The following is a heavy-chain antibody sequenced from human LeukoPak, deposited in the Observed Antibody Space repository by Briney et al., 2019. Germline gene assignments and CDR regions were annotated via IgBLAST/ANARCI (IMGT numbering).Heavy chain of an antibody. J-gene: IGHJ5*02. Sequence: PSETLSLTCTVSGGSISSSSYYWGWIRQPPGKGLEWIGSIYYSGSTYYNPSLKSRVTIPVDTSKNQFSLKLSSVTAADTAVYYCARVGVSARRWFDPWGQGTLVTVSS. V-gene: IGHV4-39*01. D-gene: IGHD3-16*01. CDR3: ARVGVSARRWFDP. CDR2: IYYSGST. CDR1: GGSISSSSYY.